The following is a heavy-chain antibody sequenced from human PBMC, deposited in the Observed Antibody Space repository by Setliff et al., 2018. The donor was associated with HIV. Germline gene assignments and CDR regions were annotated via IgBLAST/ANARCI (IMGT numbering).Heavy chain of an antibody. Sequence: SETLSLTCTVSGGSISSSNYYWGWIRQPPGKGLDWIGSIYYSGSTYYNPSLKSRVTISVDTSKNQFSLNLNSVTAADTAFYYCARDYFGSLDYWGQGTLVTVSS. CDR2: IYYSGST. CDR3: ARDYFGSLDY. CDR1: GGSISSSNYY. J-gene: IGHJ4*02. D-gene: IGHD3-10*01. V-gene: IGHV4-39*02.